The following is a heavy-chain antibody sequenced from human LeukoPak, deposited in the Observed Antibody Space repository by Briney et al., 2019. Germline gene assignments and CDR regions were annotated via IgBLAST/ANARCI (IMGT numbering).Heavy chain of an antibody. CDR1: GFTFSSYS. CDR2: ISSSSSTI. V-gene: IGHV3-48*01. D-gene: IGHD5-18*01. J-gene: IGHJ4*02. Sequence: GGSLRLSCAASGFTFSSYSMNWVRQAPGKGLEWVSYISSSSSTIYYADSVKGRFTISRDNAKNSLYLQMNSLRAEDTAVYYCARVSGTAMGGYWGQGTLVTVSS. CDR3: ARVSGTAMGGY.